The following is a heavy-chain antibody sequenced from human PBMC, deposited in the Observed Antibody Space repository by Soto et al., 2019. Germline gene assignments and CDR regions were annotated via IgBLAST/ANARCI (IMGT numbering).Heavy chain of an antibody. V-gene: IGHV4-39*01. J-gene: IGHJ4*02. CDR1: GGSISSSSYY. CDR2: IYYSGST. Sequence: QLQLQESGPGLVKPSETLSLTCTVSGGSISSSSYYWGWIRQPPGKGLEWIGSIYYSGSTYYNPSLXRRVTISVDTSKNQFSLKLSSVTAADTAVYYGARDYDSSGDYWGQGTLVTVSS. CDR3: ARDYDSSGDY. D-gene: IGHD3-22*01.